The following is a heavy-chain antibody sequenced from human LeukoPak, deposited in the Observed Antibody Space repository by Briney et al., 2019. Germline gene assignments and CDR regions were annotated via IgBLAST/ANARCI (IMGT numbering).Heavy chain of an antibody. J-gene: IGHJ6*02. V-gene: IGHV5-51*01. CDR3: AREVVAAAGNRDDYYYYGMDV. CDR1: GYIFTSYW. D-gene: IGHD6-13*01. CDR2: IYPGDSDT. Sequence: GEYLKISCKGSGYIFTSYWIGWVRHMPGKGLEWMGIIYPGDSDTRYSPSFQGQVTISADKSISTAYLQWSSLKASDTAMYYCAREVVAAAGNRDDYYYYGMDVWGQGTTVTVSS.